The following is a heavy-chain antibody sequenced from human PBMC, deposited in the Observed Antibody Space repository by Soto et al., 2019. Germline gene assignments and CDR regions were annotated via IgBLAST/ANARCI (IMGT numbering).Heavy chain of an antibody. Sequence: DVQMLESGGGLIQPGGSLRLSCAAFGLTISGKKYVAWVRQAPGKGLEWVSGLYDVDGSFYADSVRVRFTTSSDSSKHTVYLHMNYLRPDDTAFYYFATWHEREHAYDVWGQGTTGTGSS. D-gene: IGHD1-1*01. CDR1: GLTISGKKY. CDR2: LYDVDGS. V-gene: IGHV3-53*01. CDR3: ATWHEREHAYDV. J-gene: IGHJ3*01.